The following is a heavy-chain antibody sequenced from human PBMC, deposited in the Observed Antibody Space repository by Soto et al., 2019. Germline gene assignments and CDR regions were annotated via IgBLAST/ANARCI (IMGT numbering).Heavy chain of an antibody. J-gene: IGHJ4*02. CDR2: ISSSSSTI. D-gene: IGHD6-19*01. CDR1: GFIFSSYS. CDR3: ARASSGWFPVDY. V-gene: IGHV3-48*01. Sequence: ESGGGLVQPGGSLRLSCAASGFIFSSYSMNWVRQAPGKGLEWVSYISSSSSTIYYADSVKGRFTISRDNAKNSLYLQMNSLRAEDTAVYYCARASSGWFPVDYWGQGILVTVPS.